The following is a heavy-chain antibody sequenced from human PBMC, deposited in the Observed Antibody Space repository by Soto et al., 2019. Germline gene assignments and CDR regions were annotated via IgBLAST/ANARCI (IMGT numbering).Heavy chain of an antibody. CDR2: ISYDGSNK. D-gene: IGHD3-10*01. CDR3: AKNYGRHMVRGVIDAFDI. CDR1: GFTFSSYG. J-gene: IGHJ3*02. V-gene: IGHV3-30*18. Sequence: GGSLRLSCAASGFTFSSYGMHWVRQAPGKGLEWVAVISYDGSNKYYADSVKSGFTISRDNSKNTLYLQMNSLRAEDTAVYYCAKNYGRHMVRGVIDAFDIWGQGTMVTVSS.